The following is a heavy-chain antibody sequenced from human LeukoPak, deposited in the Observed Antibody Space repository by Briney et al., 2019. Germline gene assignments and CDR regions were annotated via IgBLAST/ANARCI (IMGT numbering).Heavy chain of an antibody. CDR2: IRYDGSNK. V-gene: IGHV3-30*02. Sequence: GGSPRLSCAASGFAFSSYGMHWVRQAPGKGLEWVAFIRYDGSNKYYADSVKGRFTISRDNSKNTLYLQMNSLRAEDTAVYYCAKDRVVATYYFDYWGQGTLVTVSS. D-gene: IGHD2-15*01. CDR3: AKDRVVATYYFDY. J-gene: IGHJ4*02. CDR1: GFAFSSYG.